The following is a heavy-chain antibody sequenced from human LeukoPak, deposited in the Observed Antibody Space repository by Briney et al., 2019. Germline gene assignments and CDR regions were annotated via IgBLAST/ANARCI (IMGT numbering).Heavy chain of an antibody. Sequence: GGSLRLSCAASGFTFSSYWMSWVRQAPATGLEWVAKIKQDGSEKYYVDSVKGRFTISRDNAKNSLYLQMNSLRAEDTAVYYCASRAGYSSSWSAFDYWGQGTLVTVSS. CDR2: IKQDGSEK. J-gene: IGHJ4*02. CDR1: GFTFSSYW. D-gene: IGHD6-13*01. CDR3: ASRAGYSSSWSAFDY. V-gene: IGHV3-7*05.